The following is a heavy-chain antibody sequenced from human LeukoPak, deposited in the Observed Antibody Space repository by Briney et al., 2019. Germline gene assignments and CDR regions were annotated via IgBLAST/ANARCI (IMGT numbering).Heavy chain of an antibody. J-gene: IGHJ3*02. CDR2: INPNSGGT. CDR1: GYTFTGYY. D-gene: IGHD3-10*01. CDR3: ARGVVRGAIHI. Sequence: GASVKVSCKASGYTFTGYYMHWVRQAPGQGLEGMGWINPNSGGTNCRVTMTRDTSISTAYMELSRLRPDDTAVYYCARGVVRGAIHIWGQGTMVTVSS. V-gene: IGHV1-2*02.